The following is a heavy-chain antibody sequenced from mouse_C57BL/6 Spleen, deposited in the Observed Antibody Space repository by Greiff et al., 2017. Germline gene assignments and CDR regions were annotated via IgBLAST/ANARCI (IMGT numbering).Heavy chain of an antibody. J-gene: IGHJ2*01. V-gene: IGHV1-50*01. Sequence: QLQQPGAELVKPGASVKLSCKASGYTFTSYWMQWVKQRPGQVLEWIGEIVPSDSYINYNQKFKGKATLTVDTSSSTAYMQLSSLTSRDSAVYYCARRSPYYFDDWGKGTTLTVSS. CDR3: ARRSPYYFDD. CDR2: IVPSDSYI. CDR1: GYTFTSYW.